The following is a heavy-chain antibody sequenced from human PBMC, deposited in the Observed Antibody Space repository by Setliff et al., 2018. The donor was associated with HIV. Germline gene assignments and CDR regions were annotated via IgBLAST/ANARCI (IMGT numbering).Heavy chain of an antibody. V-gene: IGHV1-69*13. D-gene: IGHD6-6*01. Sequence: SVKVSCKSSGGSFNTYAINWVRQAPGQGLEWMGGIISIFDKANYAEKFQRRLTITADESTNTAYMELIGLKSEDTAVYYCARDPTGGAARFDYWGQGTLVTVSS. CDR2: IISIFDKA. CDR1: GGSFNTYA. CDR3: ARDPTGGAARFDY. J-gene: IGHJ4*02.